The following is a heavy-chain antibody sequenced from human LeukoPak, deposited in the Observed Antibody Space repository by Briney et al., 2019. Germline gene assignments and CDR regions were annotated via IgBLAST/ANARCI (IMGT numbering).Heavy chain of an antibody. V-gene: IGHV3-21*01. Sequence: PGGSLRLSCSASESLKGYAMSWVRQAPGMGLEWVASISSSGSNLYYADSVKGRFIISRDNAKKSLSLDMESLTPQDTAIYYCARCALGVWADNYYMDVWGTGTTVIVSS. CDR3: ARCALGVWADNYYMDV. CDR2: ISSSGSNL. D-gene: IGHD3-16*01. CDR1: ESLKGYA. J-gene: IGHJ6*04.